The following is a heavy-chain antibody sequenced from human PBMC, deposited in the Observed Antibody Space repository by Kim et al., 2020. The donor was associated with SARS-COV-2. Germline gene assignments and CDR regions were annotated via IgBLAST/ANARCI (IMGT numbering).Heavy chain of an antibody. Sequence: GGSLRLSCAGSGFTFSSYAMHWVRQAPGKGLEWVAVISYDGSTKYYADSVKGRFTISRDNSKNTLYLQMNSLRAEDTAVYYCARGRVSSGWYSDAFDHWG. CDR2: ISYDGSTK. CDR1: GFTFSSYA. CDR3: ARGRVSSGWYSDAFDH. D-gene: IGHD6-13*01. V-gene: IGHV3-30*04. J-gene: IGHJ3*01.